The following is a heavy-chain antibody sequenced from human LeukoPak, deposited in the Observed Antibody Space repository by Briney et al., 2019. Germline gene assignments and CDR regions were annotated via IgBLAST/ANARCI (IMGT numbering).Heavy chain of an antibody. V-gene: IGHV5-51*01. CDR3: ARRAEYREFDY. J-gene: IGHJ4*02. D-gene: IGHD1-14*01. CDR2: IYPGDSDT. Sequence: GESLKISCKGSGYSFINYWIGWVRQMPGKGPEWMGIIYPGDSDTRYSPSFQGQVTISADKSISTAYQQWSSLKASDTAMYYCARRAEYREFDYWGQGTLVTVSS. CDR1: GYSFINYW.